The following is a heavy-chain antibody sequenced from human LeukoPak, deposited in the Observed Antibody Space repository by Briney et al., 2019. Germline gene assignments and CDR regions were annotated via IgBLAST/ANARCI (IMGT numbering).Heavy chain of an antibody. D-gene: IGHD1-1*01. CDR3: ARASSFDKTTRWNPAYFGP. CDR1: GGSLSGFY. Sequence: SETLSLTCAVHGGSLSGFYWSWICQPPGKGLEWIGEINHSGTTNYNPSLKNRVTISVDTSKNQVSLDLASVTAADTAVYYCARASSFDKTTRWNPAYFGPWGPGSLVTVAS. J-gene: IGHJ5*02. V-gene: IGHV4-34*01. CDR2: INHSGTT.